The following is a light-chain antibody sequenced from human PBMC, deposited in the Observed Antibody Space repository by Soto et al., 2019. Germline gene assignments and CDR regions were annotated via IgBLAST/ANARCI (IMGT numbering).Light chain of an antibody. CDR1: SSNIGAGHD. CDR2: GNN. V-gene: IGLV1-40*01. CDR3: QSYDSSLSGYV. J-gene: IGLJ1*01. Sequence: QSALTQPPSVSGAPGQMVTISCTGSSSNIGAGHDVHWYRQLPGTAPKLLIYGNNNRPSGVPDRFSGSKSGTSASLAITGLQAEDEADYYCQSYDSSLSGYVLATGTKVTVL.